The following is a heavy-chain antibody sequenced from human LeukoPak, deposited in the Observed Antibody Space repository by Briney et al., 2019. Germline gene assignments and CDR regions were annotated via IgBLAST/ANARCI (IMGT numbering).Heavy chain of an antibody. CDR2: INAGNGNT. D-gene: IGHD3-22*01. CDR1: EYTFTNYA. J-gene: IGHJ5*02. CDR3: ARLTYYYDSSGQNWLDP. Sequence: GASVKVSCKASEYTFTNYAMHWVRQAPGQRLEWMGWINAGNGNTKYSQKFQGRVTITRDTSASTAYMELSSLRSGDTAVYYCARLTYYYDSSGQNWLDPWGQGTLVTVSP. V-gene: IGHV1-3*01.